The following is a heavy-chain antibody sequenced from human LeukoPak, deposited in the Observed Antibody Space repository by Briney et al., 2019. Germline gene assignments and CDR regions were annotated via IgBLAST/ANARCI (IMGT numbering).Heavy chain of an antibody. D-gene: IGHD1-26*01. J-gene: IGHJ4*02. CDR3: ARDLSGRYVWDY. CDR2: ISYEGKTE. V-gene: IGHV3-33*05. CDR1: GFTFNSHA. Sequence: PGGSLRLSCAASGFTFNSHAMHWVRQAPGKGLEWVAFISYEGKTEYYAESVKGRFTVSRDNSKNTLYLQVNSLRAEDTAVYYCARDLSGRYVWDYWGRGTLVSVSS.